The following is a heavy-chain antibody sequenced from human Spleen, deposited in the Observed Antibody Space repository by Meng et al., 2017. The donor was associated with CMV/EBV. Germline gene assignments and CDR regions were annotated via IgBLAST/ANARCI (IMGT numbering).Heavy chain of an antibody. CDR1: GFTFSSYA. CDR2: INWSGGST. J-gene: IGHJ5*02. Sequence: GESLKISCAASGFTFSSYAMSWVRQAPGKGLEWVSGINWSGGSTNYADSVKGRFTISRDNSKNTLYLQMNSLRAEDTAVDYCAKDRGWFDPWGQGTLVTVSS. D-gene: IGHD3-10*01. V-gene: IGHV3-23*01. CDR3: AKDRGWFDP.